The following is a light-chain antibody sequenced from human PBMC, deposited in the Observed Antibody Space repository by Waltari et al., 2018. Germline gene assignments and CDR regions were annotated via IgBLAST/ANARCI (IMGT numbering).Light chain of an antibody. J-gene: IGKJ3*01. CDR1: QDISSW. V-gene: IGKV1D-16*01. CDR2: AAS. Sequence: DIQMTKSPSSLSASEGDKVTITCHASQDISSWLVWFQQKPGKAPKPLIYAASSLQSGVPSRFSGSGSGTDYTLTINNLQPEDFATYYCQQYDVLPFTFGPGTKLDFK. CDR3: QQYDVLPFT.